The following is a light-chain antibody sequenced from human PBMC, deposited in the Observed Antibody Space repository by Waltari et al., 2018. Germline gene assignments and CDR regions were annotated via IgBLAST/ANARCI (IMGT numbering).Light chain of an antibody. CDR1: QSINTY. CDR3: QQSYSSPLT. Sequence: IQMTQSPSSLSASVGDRVTITCRASQSINTYLNWYQQKPGKAPKLLIYAASSLQSGVPSRFSGSGSGTDFTLTISSLQPEDFATYYCQQSYSSPLTFGGGTKVEI. J-gene: IGKJ4*01. CDR2: AAS. V-gene: IGKV1-39*01.